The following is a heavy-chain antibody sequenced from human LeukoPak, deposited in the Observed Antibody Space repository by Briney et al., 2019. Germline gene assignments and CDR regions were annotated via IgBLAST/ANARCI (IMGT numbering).Heavy chain of an antibody. CDR3: ARDRGRGMVRGVIITGFDP. CDR1: GGSISSYY. CDR2: IYYSGST. V-gene: IGHV4-59*12. D-gene: IGHD3-10*01. Sequence: PSETLSLTCTVSGGSISSYYWSWIRQPPGKGLEWIGYIYYSGSTNYNPSLKSRVTMSVDTSKNQFSLKLSSVTAADTAVYYCARDRGRGMVRGVIITGFDPWGQGTLVTVSS. J-gene: IGHJ5*02.